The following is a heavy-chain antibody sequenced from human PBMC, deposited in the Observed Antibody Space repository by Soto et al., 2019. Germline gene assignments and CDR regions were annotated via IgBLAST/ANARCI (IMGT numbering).Heavy chain of an antibody. CDR1: GFTFSNYG. CDR3: ARDPGEIGDY. Sequence: QVQLVESGGGVVQPGTSLRLSCTASGFTFSNYGMHWVLQAPGKGLEWVAAISHDGGNKFYADTVKGRFTISRDNSNNTLYLQMNSLRVEDTAVYYCARDPGEIGDYWGQGTLVTVSS. D-gene: IGHD3-16*01. V-gene: IGHV3-30*03. J-gene: IGHJ4*02. CDR2: ISHDGGNK.